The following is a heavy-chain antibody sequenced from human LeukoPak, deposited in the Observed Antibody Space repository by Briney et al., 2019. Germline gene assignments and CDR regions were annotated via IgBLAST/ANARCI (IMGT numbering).Heavy chain of an antibody. V-gene: IGHV4-39*01. Sequence: KASETLSLTCTVSGGSISSSSYYWGWIRQPPGKGLEWIGNLYYSGSTYYNPSLKSRVTISVDTSKNQFSLKLSSVTAADTAVYYCARPPLWFGELRAFDIWGQGTMVTVSS. CDR3: ARPPLWFGELRAFDI. CDR1: GGSISSSSYY. CDR2: LYYSGST. D-gene: IGHD3-10*01. J-gene: IGHJ3*02.